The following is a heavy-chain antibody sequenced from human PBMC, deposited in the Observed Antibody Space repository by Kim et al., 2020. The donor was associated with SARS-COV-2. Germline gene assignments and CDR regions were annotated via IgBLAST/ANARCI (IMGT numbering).Heavy chain of an antibody. J-gene: IGHJ4*02. D-gene: IGHD3-3*01. V-gene: IGHV4-4*02. Sequence: YNPALKSRVTIAVDKSKNQFSLKLSAVTAADTAVYYCARDTIFGVAAIDYWGQGTLVTVSS. CDR3: ARDTIFGVAAIDY.